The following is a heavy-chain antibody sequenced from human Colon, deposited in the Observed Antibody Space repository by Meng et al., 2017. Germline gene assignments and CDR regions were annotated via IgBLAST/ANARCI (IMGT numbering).Heavy chain of an antibody. V-gene: IGHV3-30*03. J-gene: IGHJ4*02. CDR3: AAFRGGKIDY. CDR2: ISYDGSDK. Sequence: QVHLVESGGCVVLPGRSSRLSCAASGFSLSTYGLHWVRQAPGKGLEGVTVISYDGSDKHYADSVTGRFTISRDNAKNTLSLQMNSLRAEDTAVYYCAAFRGGKIDYWGQGTLVTVSS. CDR1: GFSLSTYG. D-gene: IGHD1-26*01.